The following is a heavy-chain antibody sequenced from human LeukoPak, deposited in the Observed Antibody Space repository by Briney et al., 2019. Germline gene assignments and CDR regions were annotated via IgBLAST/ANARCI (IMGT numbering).Heavy chain of an antibody. CDR3: ARESWAAAGLSDY. J-gene: IGHJ4*02. V-gene: IGHV1-8*01. D-gene: IGHD6-13*01. CDR2: TNPNSGNT. CDR1: GYTFTSYD. Sequence: ASVKVSCKASGYTFTSYDINWVRQATGQGLEWMGWTNPNSGNTGYAQKFQGRVTMTRNTSISTAYMELSSLRSEDTAVYYCARESWAAAGLSDYWGQGTLVTVSS.